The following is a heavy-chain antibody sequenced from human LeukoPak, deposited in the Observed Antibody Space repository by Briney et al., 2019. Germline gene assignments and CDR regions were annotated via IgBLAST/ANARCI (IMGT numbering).Heavy chain of an antibody. D-gene: IGHD1-26*01. CDR1: GXTXTSXX. CDR3: ARQPDDEIVGATRFDY. Sequence: XXSXXXXGXTXTSXXISWVRQAPGQGLEWMGWISAYNGNTNYAQKLQGRVTMTTDTSTSTAYMELRSLRSDDTAVYYCARQPDDEIVGATRFDYWGQGTLVTVSS. J-gene: IGHJ4*02. V-gene: IGHV1-18*01. CDR2: ISAYNGNT.